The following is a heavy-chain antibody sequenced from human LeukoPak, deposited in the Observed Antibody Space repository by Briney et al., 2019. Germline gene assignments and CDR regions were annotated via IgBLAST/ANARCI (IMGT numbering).Heavy chain of an antibody. CDR3: ARGGAARPDY. CDR1: GFSFSVSG. J-gene: IGHJ4*02. D-gene: IGHD6-6*01. CDR2: ISSSSSNI. Sequence: GGSLRLSCADSGFSFSVSGMNWVRQAPGRGVERVSYISSSSSNINYPDSVRGRFTISRDNAKNSLYLHMDSLRVEDMAVYYCARGGAARPDYWGQGTLVTVSS. V-gene: IGHV3-21*01.